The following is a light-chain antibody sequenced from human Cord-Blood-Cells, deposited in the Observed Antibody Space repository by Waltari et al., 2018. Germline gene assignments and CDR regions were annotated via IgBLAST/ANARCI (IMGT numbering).Light chain of an antibody. Sequence: SYVLTQPPSVSVAPGKTARITCGGNNIGSKSVHWYQQKPGQAPVLVIYYVSDRPSGIPELFSGSNSGNTATLTISRVEAGDEADYYCQVWDSSSDHPVFGGGTKLTVL. CDR1: NIGSKS. CDR3: QVWDSSSDHPV. V-gene: IGLV3-21*04. J-gene: IGLJ3*02. CDR2: YVS.